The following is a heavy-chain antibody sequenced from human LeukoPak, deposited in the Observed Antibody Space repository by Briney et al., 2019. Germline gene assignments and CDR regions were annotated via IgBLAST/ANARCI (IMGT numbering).Heavy chain of an antibody. J-gene: IGHJ4*02. D-gene: IGHD3-9*01. CDR3: AHSGVFDWLIFPFDH. Sequence: SGPTLVKPTQTLTLTCTFSGFSLDSDGVGVGWIRQPPGKALEWLAFIYWDDEKMYSPSLKHRLTITKDTSKNQVVLTLANMDPVDTATYYCAHSGVFDWLIFPFDHWGQGTLVAVSS. CDR2: IYWDDEK. V-gene: IGHV2-5*02. CDR1: GFSLDSDGVG.